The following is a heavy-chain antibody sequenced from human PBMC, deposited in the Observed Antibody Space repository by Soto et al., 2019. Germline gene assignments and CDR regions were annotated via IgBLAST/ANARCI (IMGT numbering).Heavy chain of an antibody. CDR2: INPNSGGT. J-gene: IGHJ6*02. CDR1: GYTFTDYY. Sequence: ASVKVSCKASGYTFTDYYMHWVRQAPGQGLEWMGWINPNSGGTNYAQKFQGRVTMTRDTSISTAYMELNRLRSDDTAVYYCARDQSPSSGWPGMDVWGQGTTVTV. CDR3: ARDQSPSSGWPGMDV. V-gene: IGHV1-2*02. D-gene: IGHD6-19*01.